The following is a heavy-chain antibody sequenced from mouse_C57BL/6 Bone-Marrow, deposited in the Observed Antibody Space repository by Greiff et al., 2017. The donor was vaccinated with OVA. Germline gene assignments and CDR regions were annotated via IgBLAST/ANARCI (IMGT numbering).Heavy chain of an antibody. J-gene: IGHJ1*03. D-gene: IGHD1-1*01. CDR1: GYTFTSYW. CDR3: EWRNYGSRDGYFDV. CDR2: IYPGSGST. Sequence: QVQLQQPGAELVKPGASVKMSCKASGYTFTSYWITWVKQRPGQGLEWIGDIYPGSGSTNYHEKFKGKATLTVDTASSTAYMQLSSLTSEDSAVYYCEWRNYGSRDGYFDVWGTGTTVTVSS. V-gene: IGHV1-55*01.